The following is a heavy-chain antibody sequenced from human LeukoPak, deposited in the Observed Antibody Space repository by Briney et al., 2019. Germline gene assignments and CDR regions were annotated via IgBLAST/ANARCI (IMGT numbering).Heavy chain of an antibody. V-gene: IGHV4-34*01. Sequence: SETLSLTCAVYGGSFSGYYWSWIRQPPGKGLEWIGEINHSGSTNYNPSLKSRVTISVDTSKNQFSLKLSSVTAADTAVYYCARSPSLWFGGQGYWGQGTLVTVSS. J-gene: IGHJ4*02. CDR1: GGSFSGYY. CDR2: INHSGST. CDR3: ARSPSLWFGGQGY. D-gene: IGHD3-10*01.